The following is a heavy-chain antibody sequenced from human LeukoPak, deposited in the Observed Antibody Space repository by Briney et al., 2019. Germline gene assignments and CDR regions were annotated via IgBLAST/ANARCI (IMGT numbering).Heavy chain of an antibody. CDR2: INGSGDNT. J-gene: IGHJ4*02. CDR1: GFRFRTYA. Sequence: GESLRLSCAASGFRFRTYAMNWVRQPAEKGLEWVSGINGSGDNTYHPDSVKGRFTISRDNSNNMLYLHMNSLRAEDTGLYFFAKDLPDRCRKFDYWGQGTLVTVSS. V-gene: IGHV3-23*01. CDR3: AKDLPDRCRKFDY.